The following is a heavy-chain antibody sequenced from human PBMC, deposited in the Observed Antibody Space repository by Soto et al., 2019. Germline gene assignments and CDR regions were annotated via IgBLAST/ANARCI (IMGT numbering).Heavy chain of an antibody. CDR1: GFSLSTTGVG. CDR2: IYWDVDK. Sequence: SGPTLVNPTQTLTLTCTFSGFSLSTTGVGVGWIRQPPGKALECLALIYWDVDKRYSPSLKSRLTITRDTSKNQVVLTMTNMDPVDTATYYCAHIPNYYQYNWFDPWGQGTLVTVSS. J-gene: IGHJ5*02. V-gene: IGHV2-5*02. D-gene: IGHD3-10*01. CDR3: AHIPNYYQYNWFDP.